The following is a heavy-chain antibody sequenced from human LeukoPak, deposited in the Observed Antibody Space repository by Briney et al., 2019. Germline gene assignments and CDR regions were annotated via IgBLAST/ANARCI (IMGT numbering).Heavy chain of an antibody. V-gene: IGHV3-23*01. Sequence: GGSLTLSCAASGFTFSSYAMSWVREAPARGLEWVSSLRGNGDTFYADSVKGRFTLSRDDSRNTVYPQLNNLRAEDTAVYYCARAGFRGYGGLLDNWGQGTLVTVSS. CDR1: GFTFSSYA. J-gene: IGHJ4*02. D-gene: IGHD5-12*01. CDR3: ARAGFRGYGGLLDN. CDR2: LRGNGDT.